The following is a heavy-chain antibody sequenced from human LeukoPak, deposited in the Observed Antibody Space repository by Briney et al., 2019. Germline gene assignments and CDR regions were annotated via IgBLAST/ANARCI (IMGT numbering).Heavy chain of an antibody. Sequence: SETLSLTCTVSGGSISNSSYYWAWVRQPPGKGLEWIGRIYYSGSTYYNPSLESRVTVSVDTSKNQFSLKLSSVTVADTAMYYCARTERHFYESSGYYQYYFDYWGQGILVTVSS. CDR2: IYYSGST. J-gene: IGHJ4*02. V-gene: IGHV4-39*01. CDR1: GGSISNSSYY. CDR3: ARTERHFYESSGYYQYYFDY. D-gene: IGHD3-22*01.